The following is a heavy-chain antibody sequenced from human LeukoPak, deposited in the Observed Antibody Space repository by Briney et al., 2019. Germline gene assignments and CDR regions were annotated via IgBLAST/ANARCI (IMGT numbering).Heavy chain of an antibody. CDR1: GGTFSSYA. CDR2: IIPIFGTA. CDR3: AREDYYDSSGYSLFDY. D-gene: IGHD3-22*01. J-gene: IGHJ4*02. V-gene: IGHV1-69*05. Sequence: SVKVSCKASGGTFSSYAISWVRQAPGQGLEWMGGIIPIFGTANYPQKFQGRVTITTDESTSTAYMGLSSLRSEDTAVYYCAREDYYDSSGYSLFDYWGQGTLVTVSS.